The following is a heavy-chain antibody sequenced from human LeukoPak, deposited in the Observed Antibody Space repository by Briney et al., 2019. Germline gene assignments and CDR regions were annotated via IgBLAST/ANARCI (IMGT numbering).Heavy chain of an antibody. J-gene: IGHJ4*02. V-gene: IGHV3-33*01. D-gene: IGHD3-9*01. Sequence: TGGSLRLSCAGSGFSICSYGLQWVRQAPGKGRVWVAVIWYGGGNKYYTDSVMGRFTMSRDNTTNTLYLQMNSLRAEDTAVYYCARDVQSQLRYFDWLLNSWGQGTLVTVSS. CDR1: GFSICSYG. CDR3: ARDVQSQLRYFDWLLNS. CDR2: IWYGGGNK.